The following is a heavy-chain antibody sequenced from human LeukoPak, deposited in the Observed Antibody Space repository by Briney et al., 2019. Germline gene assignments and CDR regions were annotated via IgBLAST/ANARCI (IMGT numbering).Heavy chain of an antibody. J-gene: IGHJ4*02. CDR3: ARSEANYYDSSGYAAFDY. CDR2: INAGNGNT. D-gene: IGHD3-22*01. CDR1: GYTFTTYA. V-gene: IGHV1-3*01. Sequence: GASVKVSCKASGYTFTTYAMHWVRQAPGQRLEWMGWINAGNGNTKYSQKFQGRVTITRDTYASTAYMELSSLRSEDTAVYYCARSEANYYDSSGYAAFDYWGQGTLVTVSS.